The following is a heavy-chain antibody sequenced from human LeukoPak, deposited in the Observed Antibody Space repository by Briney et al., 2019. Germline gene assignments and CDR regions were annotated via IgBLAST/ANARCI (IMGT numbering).Heavy chain of an antibody. CDR2: IWYDGSKK. CDR1: GFTFSVYG. D-gene: IGHD6-19*01. CDR3: ARAARYSSGGYYFDY. J-gene: IGHJ4*02. Sequence: GGSLRLSCAASGFTFSVYGMHWVRQAPGKGLEWVAIIWYDGSKKYYADSVKGRFTISRDNSKNTLDLQMNSLRAEDTAVYYCARAARYSSGGYYFDYWGPGTLLTVSS. V-gene: IGHV3-33*01.